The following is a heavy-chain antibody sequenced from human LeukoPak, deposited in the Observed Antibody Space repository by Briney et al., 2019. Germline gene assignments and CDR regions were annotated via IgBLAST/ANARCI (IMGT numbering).Heavy chain of an antibody. D-gene: IGHD3-10*01. J-gene: IGHJ4*02. Sequence: PSETLSLTCTVSGASISGWYWSWIRQPPGKGLEWIGYIYSSGYTKYNPSLKSRVTISVDTSKNQFSLKLSSVTAADTAVYYCASTEYGSGSLDYWGQGTLVTVSS. CDR2: IYSSGYT. CDR1: GASISGWY. V-gene: IGHV4-59*12. CDR3: ASTEYGSGSLDY.